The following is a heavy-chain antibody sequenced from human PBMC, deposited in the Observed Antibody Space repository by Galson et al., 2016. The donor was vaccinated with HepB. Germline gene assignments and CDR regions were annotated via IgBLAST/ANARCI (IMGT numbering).Heavy chain of an antibody. J-gene: IGHJ3*02. CDR1: GFTFSDYY. V-gene: IGHV3-11*06. Sequence: SLRLSCAASGFTFSDYYMTWIRQAPGKGLEWVSYISSRSTYTGYADSVKGRFTISRDNARNSPYLQVNSLRAEDTAVYYCARPRAQPDDALDIWGQGTMVTVSS. CDR2: ISSRSTYT. CDR3: ARPRAQPDDALDI.